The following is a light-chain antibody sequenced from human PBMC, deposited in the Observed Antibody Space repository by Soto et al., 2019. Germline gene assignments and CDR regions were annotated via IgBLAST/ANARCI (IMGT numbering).Light chain of an antibody. CDR3: QQYNSYPLT. J-gene: IGKJ4*01. CDR2: NAS. Sequence: DIQMTQSPSTLSASVGDRVTITCRASQSISRWVAWYQQKPGKGPKFLIFNASSLTSGVPSRFSGSGSGTEFTLTISSLQPDDFATYYCQQYNSYPLTFGGGTKVEIK. V-gene: IGKV1-5*03. CDR1: QSISRW.